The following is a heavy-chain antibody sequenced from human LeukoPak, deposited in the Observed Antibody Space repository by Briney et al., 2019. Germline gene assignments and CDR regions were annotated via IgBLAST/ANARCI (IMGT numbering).Heavy chain of an antibody. D-gene: IGHD3-22*01. V-gene: IGHV3-72*01. Sequence: GGSLRLSCAASGFTFSDHYMDWVRQAPGKGREWIGRSRNAPNSFTTEYAASVKGRFTISRDDSKILLYLQMNSLKTEDTAIYYCARDAAPSSGYEIDYWGQGTLVTVSS. CDR1: GFTFSDHY. CDR3: ARDAAPSSGYEIDY. CDR2: SRNAPNSFTT. J-gene: IGHJ4*02.